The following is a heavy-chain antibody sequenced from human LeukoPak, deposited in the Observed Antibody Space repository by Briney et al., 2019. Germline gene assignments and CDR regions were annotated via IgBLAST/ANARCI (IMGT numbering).Heavy chain of an antibody. D-gene: IGHD2-8*01. Sequence: SETLSLTCSVSGGSISTSGYYWGWLRQPPGKGLEWIASMYYSGITYYNPSLKSRVTTSVDMSKNQFSQKLTSVTAADTAVYYCARHWKYCNIGDCHDNWFDPWGQGTLVTVSS. V-gene: IGHV4-39*01. CDR2: MYYSGIT. CDR3: ARHWKYCNIGDCHDNWFDP. J-gene: IGHJ5*02. CDR1: GGSISTSGYY.